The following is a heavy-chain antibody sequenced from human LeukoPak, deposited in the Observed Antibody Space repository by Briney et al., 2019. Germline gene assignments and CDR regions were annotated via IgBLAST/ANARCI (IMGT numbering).Heavy chain of an antibody. CDR1: GGSISSYY. Sequence: SETLSLTCTVSGGSISSYYWSWIRQPPGKGLEWIGYIYYSGSTNYNPSLKSRVTISVDTSKNQFSLKLSSVTAADTAVYYCAGYSGYDEGVWFDPWGQGTLVTVSS. D-gene: IGHD5-12*01. V-gene: IGHV4-59*08. J-gene: IGHJ5*02. CDR3: AGYSGYDEGVWFDP. CDR2: IYYSGST.